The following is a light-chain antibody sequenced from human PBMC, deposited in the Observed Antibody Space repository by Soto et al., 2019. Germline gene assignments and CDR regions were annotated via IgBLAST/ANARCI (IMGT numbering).Light chain of an antibody. CDR2: GVF. V-gene: IGKV3-20*01. Sequence: ENVLTQSPGTVSLSSGERATLSCRASQGVTSNHLAWYQQKPGQAPRLLIYGVFNRATGIPDRFSGSGSGTDFTLTITRLEPEDSAVYFCQHYDGSPRTFGQGTKLEIK. CDR3: QHYDGSPRT. CDR1: QGVTSNH. J-gene: IGKJ2*01.